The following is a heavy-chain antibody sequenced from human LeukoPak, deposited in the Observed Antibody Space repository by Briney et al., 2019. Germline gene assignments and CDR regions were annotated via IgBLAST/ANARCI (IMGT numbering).Heavy chain of an antibody. D-gene: IGHD2-15*01. CDR3: ARVCGSGGSCYTAGYYYYGMDV. CDR2: MNPNSGNT. J-gene: IGHJ6*02. V-gene: IGHV1-8*02. CDR1: GYTFTSYG. Sequence: ASVKVSCKASGYTFTSYGISWVRQATGQGLEWMGWMNPNSGNTGYAQKFQGRVTMTRNTSISTAYMELSSLRSEDTAVYYCARVCGSGGSCYTAGYYYYGMDVWGQGTTVTVSS.